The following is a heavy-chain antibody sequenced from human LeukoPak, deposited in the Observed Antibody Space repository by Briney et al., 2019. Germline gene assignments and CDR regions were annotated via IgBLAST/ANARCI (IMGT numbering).Heavy chain of an antibody. V-gene: IGHV3-33*01. Sequence: HAGGSLRLSCATAGFTFSTFGIHWVRQTPGKGLEWAAAIQSDGSKQYYGDSVKGRFTISRDSSKNTVYLQMNSLRDEDTAVYYCARDVDTSSHSSQLDPWGQGTLVIVSS. CDR3: ARDVDTSSHSSQLDP. D-gene: IGHD5-18*01. CDR1: GFTFSTFG. CDR2: IQSDGSKQ. J-gene: IGHJ5*02.